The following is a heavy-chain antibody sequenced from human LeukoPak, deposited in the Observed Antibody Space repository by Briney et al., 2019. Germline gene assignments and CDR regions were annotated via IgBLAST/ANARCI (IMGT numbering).Heavy chain of an antibody. V-gene: IGHV3-30*02. D-gene: IGHD5-12*01. J-gene: IGHJ3*02. CDR1: GFTFSSYG. CDR2: IRYDGSNK. Sequence: PGGPLRLFCAASGFTFSSYGMHWVRQAPGKGLEWGAFIRYDGSNKYYADSVKGRFTISRDNSKNTLYLQMNSLRAEDTAVYYCAKDPSSGLDAFDIWGQGTMVTVSS. CDR3: AKDPSSGLDAFDI.